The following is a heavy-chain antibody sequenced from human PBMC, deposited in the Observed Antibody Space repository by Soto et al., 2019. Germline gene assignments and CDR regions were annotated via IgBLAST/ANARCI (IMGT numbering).Heavy chain of an antibody. CDR2: ISGYNGDT. CDR3: AKNGQPPYYYYGMDV. CDR1: GYTFTRYG. D-gene: IGHD2-8*01. J-gene: IGHJ6*02. Sequence: QGQLVQSGAEVKKPGASVKVSCKASGYTFTRYGTSWVRQAPGQGLEWMGWISGYNGDTNYAQKFQGRVTMTIDTSTLTTYMELRSLTSEDTAVYYCAKNGQPPYYYYGMDVWGQGTTVTVSS. V-gene: IGHV1-18*01.